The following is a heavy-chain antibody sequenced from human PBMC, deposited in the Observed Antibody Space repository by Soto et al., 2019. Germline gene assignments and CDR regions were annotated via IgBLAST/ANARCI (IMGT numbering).Heavy chain of an antibody. J-gene: IGHJ6*02. Sequence: QVQLVQSGAEVKKPGSSVKVSCRASGGTFSSYTVNWVRQAPGRGLEWLGRIIPVLGTTDYAQKFKGRVKITADKATNIVYMELSSLRSEDRAVYYCARRRYCGYDCYHKHYYGMDVWGQGTTVTVAS. CDR1: GGTFSSYT. CDR2: IIPVLGTT. D-gene: IGHD2-21*02. CDR3: ARRRYCGYDCYHKHYYGMDV. V-gene: IGHV1-69*08.